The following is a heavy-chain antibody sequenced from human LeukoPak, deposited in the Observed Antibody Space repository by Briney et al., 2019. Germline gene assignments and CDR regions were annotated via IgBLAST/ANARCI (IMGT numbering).Heavy chain of an antibody. CDR2: INPSGGSA. J-gene: IGHJ5*02. V-gene: IGHV1-46*01. CDR1: GYTFTSYY. D-gene: IGHD3-10*01. CDR3: ARDRRAMVRGVIINWFDH. Sequence: ASVKVSRKASGYTFTSYYMHWGRPAPGQRLEWMGIINPSGGSASSTQKLQGRVTLTRDTSPSTVYMGLSTPGSQDTGGYISARDRRAMVRGVIINWFDHWGQGTLVTVSS.